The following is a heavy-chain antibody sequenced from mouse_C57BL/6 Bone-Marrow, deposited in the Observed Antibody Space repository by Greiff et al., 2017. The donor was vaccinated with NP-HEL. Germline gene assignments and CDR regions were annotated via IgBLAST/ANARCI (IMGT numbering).Heavy chain of an antibody. CDR1: GFTFTDYY. CDR2: IRNKANGYTT. Sequence: EVHLVESGGGLVQPGGSLSLSCAASGFTFTDYYMSWVRQPPGKALEWLGFIRNKANGYTTEYSASVKGRFTISRDNSQSILYLQMNAMRAEDSATYYCARYIEAGYYFDYWGQGTTLTVSS. CDR3: ARYIEAGYYFDY. V-gene: IGHV7-3*01. D-gene: IGHD2-2*01. J-gene: IGHJ2*01.